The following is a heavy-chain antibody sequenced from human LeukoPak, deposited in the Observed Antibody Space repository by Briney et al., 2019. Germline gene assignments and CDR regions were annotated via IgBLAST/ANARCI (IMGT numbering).Heavy chain of an antibody. V-gene: IGHV1-18*01. CDR2: IIAYNGNT. CDR1: GYTFTSYG. D-gene: IGHD3-22*01. Sequence: ASVKVSCKASGYTFTSYGISWVRQAPGQGLEWMGWIIAYNGNTNYAQKLQGRVTMTTDTSTSTAYMELRGLRSDDTAVYYCARVVRGYYYDSSGYNFDYWGQGTLVTVSS. J-gene: IGHJ4*02. CDR3: ARVVRGYYYDSSGYNFDY.